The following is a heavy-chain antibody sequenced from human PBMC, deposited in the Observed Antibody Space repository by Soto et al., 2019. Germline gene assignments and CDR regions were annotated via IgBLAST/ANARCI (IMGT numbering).Heavy chain of an antibody. Sequence: GASVKVSCKASGGTFSSYAISWVRQAPGQGLEWMGGIIPIFGTANYAQKFQGRVTITADESTSTAYMELSSLRSEDTAVYYCASPKKGHFHWCFDYWGQGTLVTVSS. D-gene: IGHD3-9*01. J-gene: IGHJ4*02. CDR1: GGTFSSYA. CDR2: IIPIFGTA. V-gene: IGHV1-69*13. CDR3: ASPKKGHFHWCFDY.